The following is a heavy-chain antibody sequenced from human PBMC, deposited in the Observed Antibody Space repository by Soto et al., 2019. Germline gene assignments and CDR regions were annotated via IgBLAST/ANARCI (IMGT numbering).Heavy chain of an antibody. CDR3: AKDAYSTVTTDY. CDR1: GFPFSRHS. D-gene: IGHD4-17*01. J-gene: IGHJ4*02. V-gene: IGHV3-23*01. Sequence: GSLKLPCAAPGFPFSRHSISLVRQASGEGPGWVSAIKGSGGRTYYADSVKGRLTISRDNSKNTLYLQMNSLRAEDTAVYYCAKDAYSTVTTDYWGQGTLVTVSS. CDR2: IKGSGGRT.